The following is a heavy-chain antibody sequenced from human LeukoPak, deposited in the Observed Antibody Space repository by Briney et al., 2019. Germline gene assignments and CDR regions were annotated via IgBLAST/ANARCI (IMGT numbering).Heavy chain of an antibody. CDR3: AGGRIAAAGTCFDY. CDR2: IYYSGST. Sequence: PSETLSLTCTVSGGSISSYYWSWIRQPPGKGLEWIGYIYYSGSTNYNPSLKSRVTISVDTSKNQFSLKLSSVTAADTAVYYCAGGRIAAAGTCFDYWGQGTLVTVSS. V-gene: IGHV4-59*01. D-gene: IGHD6-13*01. CDR1: GGSISSYY. J-gene: IGHJ4*02.